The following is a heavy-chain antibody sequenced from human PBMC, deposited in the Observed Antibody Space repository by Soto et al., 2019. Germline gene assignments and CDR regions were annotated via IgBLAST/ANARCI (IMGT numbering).Heavy chain of an antibody. CDR1: GYSFTSYW. J-gene: IGHJ6*02. CDR2: IYPGDSDT. V-gene: IGHV5-51*01. Sequence: PGESLKISCKGSGYSFTSYWIGWVRQMPGKGLEWMGIIYPGDSDTRYSPSFQGQVTISADKSISTAYLQWSSLKASDTAMYYCARPPYGSGKLGESNYRDYYYGMDVWGQGTTVTVSS. D-gene: IGHD3-10*01. CDR3: ARPPYGSGKLGESNYRDYYYGMDV.